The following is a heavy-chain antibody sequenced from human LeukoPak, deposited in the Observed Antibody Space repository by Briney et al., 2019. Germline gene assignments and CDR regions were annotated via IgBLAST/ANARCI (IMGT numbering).Heavy chain of an antibody. CDR1: GGSLSSGNYY. D-gene: IGHD3-10*01. CDR3: ARVGGSGSYSFDY. V-gene: IGHV4-61*02. J-gene: IGHJ4*02. CDR2: IYTSGST. Sequence: SQTLSLTCSVSGGSLSSGNYYWSWIRQPAGKGLEWIGRIYTSGSTNYNPSLKSRVTMSVDTSKNQFSLKLSSVTAADTAVYYCARVGGSGSYSFDYWGQGTLVTVSS.